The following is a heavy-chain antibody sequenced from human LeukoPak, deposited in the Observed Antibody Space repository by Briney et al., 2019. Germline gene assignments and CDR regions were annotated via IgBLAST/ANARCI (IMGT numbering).Heavy chain of an antibody. CDR1: GFTFSSYG. Sequence: PGRSLRLSCAASGFTFSSYGMHWVRQAPGKGLEWVAVIWYDGSNKYYADSVKGRFTISRDNSKNTLYLQMNSLRAEDTALYYCARATVTTDAFDIWGQGTMVTVSS. D-gene: IGHD4-17*01. CDR2: IWYDGSNK. J-gene: IGHJ3*02. CDR3: ARATVTTDAFDI. V-gene: IGHV3-33*01.